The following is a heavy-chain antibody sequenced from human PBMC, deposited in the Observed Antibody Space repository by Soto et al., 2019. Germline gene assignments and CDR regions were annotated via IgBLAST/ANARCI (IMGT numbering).Heavy chain of an antibody. J-gene: IGHJ6*02. CDR1: GGTFSSYA. V-gene: IGHV1-69*13. CDR3: AIRGYSYGYDYYYGMDV. CDR2: IIPIFGTA. Sequence: ASVKVSCKASGGTFSSYAISWVRQAPGQGLEWMGGIIPIFGTANYAQKFQGRVTITADESTSTAYMELGSLRSEDTAVYYCAIRGYSYGYDYYYGMDVWGQGTTVTVSS. D-gene: IGHD5-18*01.